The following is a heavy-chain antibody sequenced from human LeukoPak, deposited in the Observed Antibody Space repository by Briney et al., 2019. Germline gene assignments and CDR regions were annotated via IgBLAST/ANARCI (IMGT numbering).Heavy chain of an antibody. CDR1: GFTFSNYW. CDR3: AREILAPGKTHDY. CDR2: INDDGSAT. V-gene: IGHV3-74*01. Sequence: GGSLRLSCAASGFTFSNYWMHWVRQVPGKGLVWVSRINDDGSATFYADSVKGRFTISRDNAKNTLFLQINSLRAEDTAVYYCAREILAPGKTHDYWGQGTLVTVST. J-gene: IGHJ4*02.